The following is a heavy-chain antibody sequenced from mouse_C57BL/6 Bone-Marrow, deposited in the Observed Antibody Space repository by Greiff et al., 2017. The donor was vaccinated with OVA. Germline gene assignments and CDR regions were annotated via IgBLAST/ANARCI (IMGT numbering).Heavy chain of an antibody. CDR3: AREGDRDY. CDR2: IHPNSGST. CDR1: GYTFTSYW. Sequence: QVHVKQPGAELVKPGASVKLSCKASGYTFTSYWMNWVKQRPGQGLEWIGMIHPNSGSTNYNEKFKSKATLTVDKSSSTAYMQLSSLTSEDSAVYYCAREGDRDYWGQGTTLTVSA. D-gene: IGHD3-3*01. V-gene: IGHV1-64*01. J-gene: IGHJ2*01.